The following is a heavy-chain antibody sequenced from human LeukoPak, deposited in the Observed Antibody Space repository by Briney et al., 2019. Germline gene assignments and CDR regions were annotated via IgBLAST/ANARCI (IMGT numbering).Heavy chain of an antibody. Sequence: ASVKVSCKASGYTFTGYYMHWVRLAPGQGLEWMGWINPNSGGTNYAQKFRGWVTMTRDTSISTAYMELSRLRSDDTAVYYCARSPFVQWELIYYFDYWGQGTLVTVSS. CDR2: INPNSGGT. D-gene: IGHD1-26*01. CDR3: ARSPFVQWELIYYFDY. V-gene: IGHV1-2*04. J-gene: IGHJ4*02. CDR1: GYTFTGYY.